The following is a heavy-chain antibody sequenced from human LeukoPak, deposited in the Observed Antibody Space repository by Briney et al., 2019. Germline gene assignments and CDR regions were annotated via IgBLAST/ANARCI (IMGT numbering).Heavy chain of an antibody. Sequence: GGSLRLSCAASGFTFSNYAMSWVRQAPGKGLEWVSGISDGGVSTYYADSVMGRFTVSRDNSKNTLFLQMNSLRAEDTVVYYCAKKMGTIRGFDYWGQGTLVTVSS. CDR1: GFTFSNYA. CDR3: AKKMGTIRGFDY. CDR2: ISDGGVST. D-gene: IGHD5-24*01. J-gene: IGHJ4*02. V-gene: IGHV3-23*01.